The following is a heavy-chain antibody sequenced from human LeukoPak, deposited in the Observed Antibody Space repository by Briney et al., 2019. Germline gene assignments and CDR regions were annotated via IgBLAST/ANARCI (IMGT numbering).Heavy chain of an antibody. D-gene: IGHD6-6*01. J-gene: IGHJ6*03. CDR1: GFTFSTYA. CDR2: IPYDGSLE. Sequence: PGRSLRLSCAASGFTFSTYAMHWVRQAPGKGLEWVAVIPYDGSLEYYADSVKGRSPISRDNSKNTLYLQMNSLSTEDTAVYYCARGGSSFYYYYYLDVWGKGTTVTVSS. CDR3: ARGGSSFYYYYYLDV. V-gene: IGHV3-30*04.